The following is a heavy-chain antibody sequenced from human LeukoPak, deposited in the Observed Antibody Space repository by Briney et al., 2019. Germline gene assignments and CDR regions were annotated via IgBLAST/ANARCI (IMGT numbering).Heavy chain of an antibody. Sequence: GGSLRLSCAASGFTFSSYEMSWVRQAPGKGLVWVSHIRNDGSSTRYADSVKGRFTISRDNAKNTLYLQMNSLRVEDTAVYFCARDPQRDSFDIWGQGTMVTVSS. D-gene: IGHD1-1*01. CDR1: GFTFSSYE. CDR3: ARDPQRDSFDI. CDR2: IRNDGSST. J-gene: IGHJ3*02. V-gene: IGHV3-74*01.